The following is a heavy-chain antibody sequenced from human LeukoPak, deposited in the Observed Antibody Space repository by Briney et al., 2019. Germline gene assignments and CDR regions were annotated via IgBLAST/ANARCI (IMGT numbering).Heavy chain of an antibody. D-gene: IGHD5-12*01. CDR1: GFTVSSNY. CDR3: ARDLGRGYDWGD. Sequence: GGSLGLSCAASGFTVSSNYMSWVRQAPGKGLEWVSVIYSGGTTYYADSVKGRFTISRDSSKNTLYLQMNSLRAEDTAVYYCARDLGRGYDWGDWGQGTLVTVSS. CDR2: IYSGGTT. V-gene: IGHV3-53*01. J-gene: IGHJ4*02.